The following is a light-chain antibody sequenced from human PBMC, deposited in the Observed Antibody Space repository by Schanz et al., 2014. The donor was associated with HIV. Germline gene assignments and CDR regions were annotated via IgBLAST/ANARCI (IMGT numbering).Light chain of an antibody. J-gene: IGLJ2*01. Sequence: QSALTQPASVSGSPGQSITISCAGTNSDVGSYDLVSWYQQHPGKAPKLMIYEVNKRPSGVSNRFSGSKSGNTASLTISGLQAEDEADYYCSSYTSSSTPVVFGGGTKLTVL. CDR3: SSYTSSSTPVV. V-gene: IGLV2-14*02. CDR2: EVN. CDR1: NSDVGSYDL.